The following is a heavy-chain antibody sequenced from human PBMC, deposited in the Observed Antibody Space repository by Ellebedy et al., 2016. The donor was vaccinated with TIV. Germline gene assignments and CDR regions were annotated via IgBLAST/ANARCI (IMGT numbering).Heavy chain of an antibody. CDR3: ARWFGELLYVRWFDP. Sequence: SETLSLTCTVSGGSISSSSSYWGWIRPPPGKGLEWLGSLYFNGRTFSNPSLKSRVTIFVDTSKNQFSLKLTSVTVADTAVYYCARWFGELLYVRWFDPWGQGTLVTVSS. CDR1: GGSISSSSSY. J-gene: IGHJ5*02. CDR2: LYFNGRT. V-gene: IGHV4-39*01. D-gene: IGHD3-10*01.